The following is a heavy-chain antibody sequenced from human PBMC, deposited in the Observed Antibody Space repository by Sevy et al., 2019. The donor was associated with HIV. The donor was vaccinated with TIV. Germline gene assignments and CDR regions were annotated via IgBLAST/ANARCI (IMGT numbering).Heavy chain of an antibody. D-gene: IGHD3-10*01. J-gene: IGHJ5*02. V-gene: IGHV3-21*01. CDR3: ARDRKGGSGSSWP. CDR1: GFTFSSYS. CDR2: ISSSSSYI. Sequence: GGSLRLSCAASGFTFSSYSMNWVRQAPGKGLEWVSSISSSSSYIYYADSVKGRFTISRDNAKNSLYLQMNSLRAEDTAVYYCARDRKGGSGSSWPWGQGTLVTVSS.